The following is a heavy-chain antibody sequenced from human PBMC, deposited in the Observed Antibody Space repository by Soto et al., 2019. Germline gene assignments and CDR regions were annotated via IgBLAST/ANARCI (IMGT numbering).Heavy chain of an antibody. CDR2: VWYDGSNG. CDR1: GFIFSNFG. Sequence: PGGSLRLSCTASGFIFSNFGMHWVRQAPGKRLEWVAGVWYDGSNGVSAESVKGRFTISRDNSKNTLYLQMTSLRAEDTAVYYCARDQRTARASAMHVWGQGTTVSV. V-gene: IGHV3-33*01. D-gene: IGHD6-6*01. J-gene: IGHJ6*02. CDR3: ARDQRTARASAMHV.